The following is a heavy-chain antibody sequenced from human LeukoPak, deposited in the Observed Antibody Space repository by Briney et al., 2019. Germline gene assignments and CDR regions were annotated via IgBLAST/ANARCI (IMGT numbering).Heavy chain of an antibody. CDR1: GYTLSRNY. CDR3: SSDNPDSGYDYSWFDY. CDR2: IYSGGST. Sequence: PGGSLRLSCAASGYTLSRNYMSWVRQAPGKGLEWVSDIYSGGSTYYADSVKGRFTLSRDNSKNTLYLQMNILRPEDTAVSYCSSDNPDSGYDYSWFDYWGQGTLVTVSS. D-gene: IGHD5-12*01. J-gene: IGHJ4*02. V-gene: IGHV3-53*01.